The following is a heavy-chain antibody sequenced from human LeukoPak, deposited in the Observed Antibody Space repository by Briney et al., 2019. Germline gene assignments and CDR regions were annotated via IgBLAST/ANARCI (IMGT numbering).Heavy chain of an antibody. V-gene: IGHV3-23*01. CDR3: AKGLWDYYGSGIMYYTMDV. Sequence: PGGSLRLSCAASGFTFSYYVMGWVRQAPGKGLEWVSTISGSGGRTYYADSVKGRFTVSRDNSKNTLYMQMNSLRAEDTAVYYCAKGLWDYYGSGIMYYTMDVWGQGTTVTVSS. CDR2: ISGSGGRT. D-gene: IGHD3-10*01. CDR1: GFTFSYYV. J-gene: IGHJ6*02.